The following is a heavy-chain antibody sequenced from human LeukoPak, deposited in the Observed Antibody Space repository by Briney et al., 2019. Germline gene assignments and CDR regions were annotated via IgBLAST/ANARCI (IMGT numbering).Heavy chain of an antibody. CDR1: GYSFTSYW. D-gene: IGHD6-19*01. J-gene: IGHJ4*02. CDR3: ARQANIAVAGTYFDY. Sequence: GESLKISCKGSGYSFTSYWIGWVRQMPGKGLEWMGIIYPGDSDTRYSPSFQGQVTISADKSISTAYLQWSSLKASDTAMYYCARQANIAVAGTYFDYWGQGTLVTVSS. V-gene: IGHV5-51*01. CDR2: IYPGDSDT.